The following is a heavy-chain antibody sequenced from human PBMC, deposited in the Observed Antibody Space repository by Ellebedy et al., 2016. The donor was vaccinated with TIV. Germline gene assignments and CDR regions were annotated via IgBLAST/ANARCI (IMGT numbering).Heavy chain of an antibody. CDR2: IYSGGST. J-gene: IGHJ4*02. V-gene: IGHV3-53*05. CDR3: AASSDSWFDC. D-gene: IGHD1-26*01. Sequence: GESLKISCAASGFTVSSNYMSWVRQAPGKGLEWVSVIYSGGSTYYADSVKGRFTISRDTSKNTLYLQMNSLRADDAAVYYCAASSDSWFDCWGQGTLVTVSS. CDR1: GFTVSSNY.